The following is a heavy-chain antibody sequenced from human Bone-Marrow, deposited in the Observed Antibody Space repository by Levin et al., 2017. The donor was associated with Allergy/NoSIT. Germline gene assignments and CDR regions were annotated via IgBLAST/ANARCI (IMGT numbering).Heavy chain of an antibody. J-gene: IGHJ4*02. CDR1: GYTFTSYD. Sequence: ASVKVSCKASGYTFTSYDINWVRQATGQGLEWMGWMNPNSGNTGYAQKFQGRVTMTSNTSISTAYMELSSLRSEDTAVYYCARVKELGRRSGWHYYFDYWGQGTLVTVSS. CDR3: ARVKELGRRSGWHYYFDY. V-gene: IGHV1-8*01. CDR2: MNPNSGNT. D-gene: IGHD6-19*01.